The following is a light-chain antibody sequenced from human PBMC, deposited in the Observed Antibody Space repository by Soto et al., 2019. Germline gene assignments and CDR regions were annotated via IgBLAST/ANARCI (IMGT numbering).Light chain of an antibody. J-gene: IGKJ5*01. Sequence: EVVLTQSPGTLSLSRGERATLSGRASERIYSAYLGWYQKKPGQAPRLLIYGTSSRATGIPDRFSGSGSGTDFNLTISRLEPEDFAVYECQQYGNSTITVGQGTRLEIK. V-gene: IGKV3-20*01. CDR1: ERIYSAY. CDR2: GTS. CDR3: QQYGNSTIT.